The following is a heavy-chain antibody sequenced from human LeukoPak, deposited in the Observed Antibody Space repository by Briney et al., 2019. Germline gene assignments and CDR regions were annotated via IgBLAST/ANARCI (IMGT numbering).Heavy chain of an antibody. D-gene: IGHD2-15*01. J-gene: IGHJ4*02. Sequence: ASVKVSCKASGYTFTGYYMHWVRQAPGQGLEWRGWMNPNSGNTGYAQKFQGRVTMTRNTSISTAYMELSSLRSEDTAVYYCAKGRGIVVVVAAIFDYWGQGTLVTVSS. CDR1: GYTFTGYY. CDR2: MNPNSGNT. V-gene: IGHV1-8*02. CDR3: AKGRGIVVVVAAIFDY.